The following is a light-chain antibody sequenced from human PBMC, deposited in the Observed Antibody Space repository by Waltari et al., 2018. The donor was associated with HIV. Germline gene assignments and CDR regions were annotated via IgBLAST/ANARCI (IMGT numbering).Light chain of an antibody. CDR2: WAS. CDR1: QSVLYRSNNRNY. V-gene: IGKV4-1*01. J-gene: IGKJ1*01. Sequence: DIVMTQSPDSLVVSLGERATINCKYSQSVLYRSNNRNYLAWYQQKPGQPPKLLIYWASTRESGVPDRFSGRGSGTDFTLTISSLQAEDVAVYYCQQYYSTPWTFGQGTKVEIK. CDR3: QQYYSTPWT.